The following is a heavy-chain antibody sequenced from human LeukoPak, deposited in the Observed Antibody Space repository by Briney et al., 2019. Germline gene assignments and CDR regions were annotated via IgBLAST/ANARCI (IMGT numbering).Heavy chain of an antibody. CDR3: ARGNTVIPDAFDI. CDR2: IYSSGNT. Sequence: SGTLSLTCTVSGDSINSLDLWSWVRQPPGRDLEWIGSIYSSGNTYYNPSLESRVTISVDTSKNQFSLKLSSVTAADTAVYYCARGNTVIPDAFDIWGQGTMVTVSS. CDR1: GDSINSLDL. V-gene: IGHV4-39*01. J-gene: IGHJ3*02. D-gene: IGHD2/OR15-2a*01.